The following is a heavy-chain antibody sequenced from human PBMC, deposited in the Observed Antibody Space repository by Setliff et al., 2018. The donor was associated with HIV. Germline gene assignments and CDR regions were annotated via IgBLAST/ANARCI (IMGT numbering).Heavy chain of an antibody. Sequence: SETLSLTCSVSGGSISSGSYYWNWIRQPAGKGLEWIGRIYTSGSTNYNPSLQSRITISVDTSKNQFSLKLSSVTAADTAVYYCTRTNPLAAPPFDFWGQGTLVTVSS. CDR2: IYTSGST. D-gene: IGHD6-13*01. CDR3: TRTNPLAAPPFDF. CDR1: GGSISSGSYY. V-gene: IGHV4-61*02. J-gene: IGHJ4*02.